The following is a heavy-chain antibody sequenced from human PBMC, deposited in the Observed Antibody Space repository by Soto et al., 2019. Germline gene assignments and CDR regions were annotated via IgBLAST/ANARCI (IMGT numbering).Heavy chain of an antibody. J-gene: IGHJ4*02. D-gene: IGHD6-13*01. CDR2: IYYSGST. CDR1: GGSIVSHY. V-gene: IGHV4-59*08. Sequence: PSETLSLTCTVSGGSIVSHYWSWIRQPPGKGLEWIGYIYYSGSTNYNPSLKSRVTISVDTSKNQFSLKLSSMTAADTAVYYCARHAPFGSSCFVMFFDHWGQGALVTVSS. CDR3: ARHAPFGSSCFVMFFDH.